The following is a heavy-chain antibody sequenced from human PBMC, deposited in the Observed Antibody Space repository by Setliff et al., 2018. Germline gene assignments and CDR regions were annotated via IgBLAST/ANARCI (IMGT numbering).Heavy chain of an antibody. J-gene: IGHJ3*02. CDR3: TRGPDGYTYQGAFDI. CDR2: INHSGST. V-gene: IGHV4-34*01. D-gene: IGHD5-12*01. CDR1: GGAFSGYY. Sequence: PSETLSLTCAVYGGAFSGYYWSWIRQPPGKGLEWIGEINHSGSTNYNPSLKSRVTISVDTSKNQFSLKLSSVTASDTALYYCTRGPDGYTYQGAFDIWGQGTMVTVSS.